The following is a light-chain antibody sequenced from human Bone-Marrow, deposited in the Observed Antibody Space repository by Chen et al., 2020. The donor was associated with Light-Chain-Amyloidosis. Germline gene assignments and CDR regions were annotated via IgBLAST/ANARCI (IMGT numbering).Light chain of an antibody. Sequence: SDELTQPPSVSVSPGQTAMFTCSEDEFTKKDAYWYQQKPGQAPVLVIQRDTERPAGISERFSGSNSGTTATLNINGVQAEDEYDYHCQSADSSGTYEVIFGGGTTLTVL. V-gene: IGLV3-25*03. CDR2: RDT. CDR3: QSADSSGTYEVI. J-gene: IGLJ2*01. CDR1: EFTKKD.